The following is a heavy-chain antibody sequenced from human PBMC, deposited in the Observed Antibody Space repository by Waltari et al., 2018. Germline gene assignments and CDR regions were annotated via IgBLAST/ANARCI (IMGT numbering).Heavy chain of an antibody. CDR2: IIPIFGTA. Sequence: KASGGTFSSYAISWVRQAPGQGLEWMGGIIPIFGTANYAQKFQGRVTITADKSTSTAYMELSSLRSEDTAVYYCARVRTNGAPDAFDIWGQGTMVTVSS. CDR3: ARVRTNGAPDAFDI. V-gene: IGHV1-69*06. CDR1: GGTFSSYA. D-gene: IGHD2-8*01. J-gene: IGHJ3*02.